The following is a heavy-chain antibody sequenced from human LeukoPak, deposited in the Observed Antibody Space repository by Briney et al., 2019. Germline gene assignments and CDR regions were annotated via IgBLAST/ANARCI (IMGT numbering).Heavy chain of an antibody. CDR1: GGTFSSCA. Sequence: ASVKVSCKASGGTFSSCAISWVRQAPGQGLEWMGGIIPIFGTANYAQKFQGRVTITADESTSTAYMELSSLRSEDTAVYYCARCIVVVPAAIAPRYYFDYWGQGTLVTVSS. D-gene: IGHD2-2*01. J-gene: IGHJ4*02. CDR2: IIPIFGTA. V-gene: IGHV1-69*13. CDR3: ARCIVVVPAAIAPRYYFDY.